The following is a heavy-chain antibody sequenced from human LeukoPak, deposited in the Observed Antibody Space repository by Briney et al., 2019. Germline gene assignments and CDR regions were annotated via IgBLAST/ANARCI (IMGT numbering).Heavy chain of an antibody. CDR2: IYTSGST. D-gene: IGHD5-18*01. J-gene: IGHJ4*02. Sequence: SETLSLTCTVSGGSISSYYWSWIRQPAGKGLEWIGRIYTSGSTNYNPSLKSRVTISIDTSKNQFSLKLNSVTPADTAVYYCARDRGYSYAFDYWGQGTLVTVSS. CDR3: ARDRGYSYAFDY. V-gene: IGHV4-4*07. CDR1: GGSISSYY.